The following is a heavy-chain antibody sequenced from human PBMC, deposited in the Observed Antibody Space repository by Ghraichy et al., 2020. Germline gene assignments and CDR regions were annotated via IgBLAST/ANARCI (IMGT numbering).Heavy chain of an antibody. V-gene: IGHV1-2*04. J-gene: IGHJ6*02. Sequence: ASVKVSCKASGYTFTGYYMHWVRQAPGQGLEWMGWINPNSGGTNYAQKFQGWVTMTRDTSISTAYMELSRLRSDDTAVYYCATPLGYDFWSGESTNYGMDVWGQGTTVTVSS. CDR1: GYTFTGYY. D-gene: IGHD3-3*01. CDR2: INPNSGGT. CDR3: ATPLGYDFWSGESTNYGMDV.